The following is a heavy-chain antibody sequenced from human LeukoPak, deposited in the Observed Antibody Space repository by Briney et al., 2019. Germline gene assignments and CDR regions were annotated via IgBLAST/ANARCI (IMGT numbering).Heavy chain of an antibody. CDR2: TYYRSKWYN. D-gene: IGHD2-2*02. J-gene: IGHJ5*02. V-gene: IGHV6-1*01. CDR1: GDSVSSNSAA. CDR3: ARGDCSSTSCYSANWFDP. Sequence: SQTLSLTCAISGDSVSSNSAAWNWIRQSPSRGLEWLGRTYYRSKWYNDYAVSVKSRITINPDTSKNQFSLQLNSVTPEDTAVYYCARGDCSSTSCYSANWFDPWGQGTLVTVSS.